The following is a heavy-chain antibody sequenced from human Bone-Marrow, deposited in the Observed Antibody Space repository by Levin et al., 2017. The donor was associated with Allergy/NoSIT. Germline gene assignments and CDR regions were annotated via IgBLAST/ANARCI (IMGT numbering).Heavy chain of an antibody. CDR1: GFTFSSYA. D-gene: IGHD3-3*01. Sequence: GGSLRLSCAASGFTFSSYAMHWVRQAPGKGLEWVAVISYDGSNKYYADSVKGRFTISRDNSKNTLYLQMNSLRAEDTAVYYCARGSGVIIWRSYGMDVWGQGTTVTVSS. CDR2: ISYDGSNK. V-gene: IGHV3-30*04. CDR3: ARGSGVIIWRSYGMDV. J-gene: IGHJ6*02.